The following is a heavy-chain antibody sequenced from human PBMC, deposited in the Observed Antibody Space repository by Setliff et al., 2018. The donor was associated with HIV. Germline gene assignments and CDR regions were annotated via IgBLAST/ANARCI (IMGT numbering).Heavy chain of an antibody. CDR2: FYTNGNT. CDR1: GGSISDSH. V-gene: IGHV4-4*07. D-gene: IGHD2-21*01. Sequence: SETLSLTCSVSGGSISDSHWSWIRQPAGKGLEWLGRFYTNGNTYYNPSLRSRVTVSVDTSKNRFTLKMTYMTAADTAIYYCANDRYTGGYYPDFWGRGIPVTVSS. J-gene: IGHJ4*01. CDR3: ANDRYTGGYYPDF.